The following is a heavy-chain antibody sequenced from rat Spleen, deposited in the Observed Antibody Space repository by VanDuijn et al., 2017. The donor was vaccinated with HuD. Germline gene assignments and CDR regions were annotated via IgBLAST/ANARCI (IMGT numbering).Heavy chain of an antibody. CDR3: ARHGNNWDVMDA. D-gene: IGHD1-10*01. CDR1: GFTFSDYA. V-gene: IGHV5-17*01. Sequence: EVQLVESGGGLVQPGRSLKLSCAASGFTFSDYAMAWVRQAPKKGLEWVATIIYDGSSTYYRDSVKGRFTISRDNAKSTLYLQMDSLRSEDTATYYCARHGNNWDVMDAWGQGASVTVSS. J-gene: IGHJ4*01. CDR2: IIYDGSST.